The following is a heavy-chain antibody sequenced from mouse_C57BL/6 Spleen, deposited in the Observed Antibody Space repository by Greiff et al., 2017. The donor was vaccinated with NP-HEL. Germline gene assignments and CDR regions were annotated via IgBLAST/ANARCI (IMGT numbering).Heavy chain of an antibody. V-gene: IGHV1-76*01. D-gene: IGHD3-2*02. Sequence: QVQLQQSGAELVRPGASVKLSCKASGYTFTDYYIKWVKQRPGQGLEWIARIYPGSGNTYYNEKFKGKATLTAEKSSSTAYMQLSSLTSEDSAVYFCAREGVQTAQALDYWGQGTTLTVSS. J-gene: IGHJ2*01. CDR2: IYPGSGNT. CDR3: AREGVQTAQALDY. CDR1: GYTFTDYY.